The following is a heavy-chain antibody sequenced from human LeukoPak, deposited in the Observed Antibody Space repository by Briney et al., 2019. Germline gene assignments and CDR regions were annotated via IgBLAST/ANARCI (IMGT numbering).Heavy chain of an antibody. V-gene: IGHV3-30-3*01. CDR3: VRDLTVTDYYYYGMDV. Sequence: GGSLRLSCAASGFTFSNYAMHWVRQAPGKGLEWVAVISYDGSNKYYADSVKGRFTISRDNSKNTLYLQMNSLRTEDTAVYYCVRDLTVTDYYYYGMDVWGQGTTVTVSS. CDR2: ISYDGSNK. J-gene: IGHJ6*02. CDR1: GFTFSNYA. D-gene: IGHD4-11*01.